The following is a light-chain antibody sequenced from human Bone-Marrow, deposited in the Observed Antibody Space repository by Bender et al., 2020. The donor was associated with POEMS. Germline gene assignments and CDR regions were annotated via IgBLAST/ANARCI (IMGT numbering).Light chain of an antibody. CDR1: SSDVGGYNY. J-gene: IGLJ2*01. V-gene: IGLV2-11*01. Sequence: QSALTQPASVSGSPRQSIAISCTGTSSDVGGYNYVSWYQQHPGKAPKLMIYDVFKRPSGVPDRFSGSKSGNTASLTISGLQPDDEAEYYCSSYVGSHTVVFGGGTHLTVL. CDR2: DVF. CDR3: SSYVGSHTVV.